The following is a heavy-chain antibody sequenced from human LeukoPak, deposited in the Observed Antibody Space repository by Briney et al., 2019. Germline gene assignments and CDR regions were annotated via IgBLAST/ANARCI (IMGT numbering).Heavy chain of an antibody. V-gene: IGHV3-7*01. CDR1: GFTFSSYW. CDR2: IKQGGSEK. CDR3: ARDASGYYYDSSGYFDY. D-gene: IGHD3-22*01. J-gene: IGHJ4*02. Sequence: GGSLRLSCAASGFTFSSYWMSWVRQAPGKGLEWVANIKQGGSEKYYVDSVKGRFTISRDNAKNSLYLQMNSLRAEDTAVYYCARDASGYYYDSSGYFDYWGQGTLVTVSS.